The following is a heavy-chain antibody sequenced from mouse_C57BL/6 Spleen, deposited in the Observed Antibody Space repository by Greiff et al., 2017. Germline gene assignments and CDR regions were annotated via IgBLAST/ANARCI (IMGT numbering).Heavy chain of an antibody. CDR3: ARQVYDYDGGFAY. CDR1: GYAFSSYW. V-gene: IGHV1-80*01. Sequence: QVQLKQSGAELVKPGASVQISCKASGYAFSSYWVNWVKQRPGKGLEWIGQIYPGDGDTNYNGKFKGKATLTADKSSSTAYMQLSSLTSEDSAVYFCARQVYDYDGGFAYWGQGTLVTVSA. D-gene: IGHD2-4*01. CDR2: IYPGDGDT. J-gene: IGHJ3*01.